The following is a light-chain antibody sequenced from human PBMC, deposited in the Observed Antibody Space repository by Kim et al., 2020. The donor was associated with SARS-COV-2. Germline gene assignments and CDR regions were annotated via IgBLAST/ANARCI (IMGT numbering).Light chain of an antibody. CDR1: RLWNKY. CDR3: QAWDSTTVI. Sequence: VSPGQTVSITCSGDRLWNKYACWYQQRPGQSPVLVIYQDYKRPSGIPGRFSGSNSGNTATLTISGTQALDEADYYCQAWDSTTVIFGGGTQLTVL. V-gene: IGLV3-1*01. J-gene: IGLJ2*01. CDR2: QDY.